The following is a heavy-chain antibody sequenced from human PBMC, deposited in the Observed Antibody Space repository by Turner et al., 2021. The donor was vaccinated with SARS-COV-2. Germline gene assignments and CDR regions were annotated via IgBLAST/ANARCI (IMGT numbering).Heavy chain of an antibody. V-gene: IGHV3-30-3*01. CDR2: ISYDGSNK. CDR1: GFTFSSYV. D-gene: IGHD3-10*01. J-gene: IGHJ4*02. Sequence: QVQLVESGGGVVQPGRSLRLSCAASGFTFSSYVMHWVRQAPGKGLEWVAVISYDGSNKYYADSVKGRFTISRDNSKNTLYLQMNSLRAEDTAVYYCARDSGDFDYGGQGTLVTVSS. CDR3: ARDSGDFDY.